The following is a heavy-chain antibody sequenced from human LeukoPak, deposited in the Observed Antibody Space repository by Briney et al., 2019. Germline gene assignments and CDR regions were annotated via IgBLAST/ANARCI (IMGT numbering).Heavy chain of an antibody. CDR3: ARSYCGGDCYSPDAFDI. V-gene: IGHV1-3*03. Sequence: ASVKVSCKASGYTFTSYAMHWVRQAPGQRLEWMGWINAGNGNTKYSQEFQGRVTITRDTSASTAYMELSSLRSEDMAVYYCARSYCGGDCYSPDAFDIWGQGTMVTVSS. CDR1: GYTFTSYA. CDR2: INAGNGNT. D-gene: IGHD2-21*02. J-gene: IGHJ3*02.